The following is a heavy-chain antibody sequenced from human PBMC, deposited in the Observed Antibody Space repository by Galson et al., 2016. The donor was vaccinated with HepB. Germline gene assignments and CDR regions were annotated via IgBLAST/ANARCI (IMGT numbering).Heavy chain of an antibody. D-gene: IGHD3-3*01. V-gene: IGHV1-18*01. Sequence: SVKVSCKASGYTFTNYGIIWVRHAPGQGLEWMGWISAYNGNTNYAQKFQGRVTMTTDTSTSTAYLDLRSLGSDDTAVYYCARDLEWRNYDFWRRIQVGYFDDWGQGTLVTVSS. CDR2: ISAYNGNT. CDR1: GYTFTNYG. CDR3: ARDLEWRNYDFWRRIQVGYFDD. J-gene: IGHJ4*02.